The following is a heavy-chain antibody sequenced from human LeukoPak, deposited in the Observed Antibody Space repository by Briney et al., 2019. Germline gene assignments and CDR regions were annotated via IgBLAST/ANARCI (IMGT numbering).Heavy chain of an antibody. V-gene: IGHV1-18*01. Sequence: GASVKVSCKASGDTFTSYNINWVRQAPGQGLEWMGWISVYKGSTNYAHELQGRVTMTTDTSTSTAYMELRSLRSDDTAVYYCARDSGSYYDYWGQGTLVTVSS. CDR3: ARDSGSYYDY. CDR2: ISVYKGST. CDR1: GDTFTSYN. J-gene: IGHJ4*02.